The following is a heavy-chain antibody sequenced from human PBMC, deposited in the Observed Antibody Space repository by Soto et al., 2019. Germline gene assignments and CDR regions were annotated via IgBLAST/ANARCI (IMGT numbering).Heavy chain of an antibody. V-gene: IGHV3-30*03. D-gene: IGHD3-22*01. Sequence: GGSLRLSCAASGFTFSSYGMHWVRQAPGKGLEWVAVISYDGSNKYYADSVKGRFTISRDNSKNTLYLQMNSLRAEDTAVYYCARSITMIVAYYYYGMDVWGQGTTVTVS. CDR3: ARSITMIVAYYYYGMDV. J-gene: IGHJ6*02. CDR1: GFTFSSYG. CDR2: ISYDGSNK.